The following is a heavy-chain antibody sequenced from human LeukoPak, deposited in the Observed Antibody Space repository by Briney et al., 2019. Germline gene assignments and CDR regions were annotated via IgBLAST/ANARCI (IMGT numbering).Heavy chain of an antibody. CDR2: IYASGST. V-gene: IGHV4-59*01. Sequence: PSETLSLTCTVSGGSINTYYWNWIRQPPGKGLEWIGYIYASGSTYSNPSLKSRVTISADTSKNQFSLKLSSVTAADTAVYYCARESLVQLWLLDYWGQGTLVTVSS. D-gene: IGHD5-18*01. J-gene: IGHJ4*02. CDR3: ARESLVQLWLLDY. CDR1: GGSINTYY.